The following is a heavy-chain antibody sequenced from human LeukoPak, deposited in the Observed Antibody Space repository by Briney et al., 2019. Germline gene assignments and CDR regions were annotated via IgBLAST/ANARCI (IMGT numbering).Heavy chain of an antibody. J-gene: IGHJ4*02. V-gene: IGHV4-4*02. CDR2: VHLDGRT. CDR3: AREGGFYRPLDY. Sequence: SGTLSLICGVSGGSISTTNWWTWVRPPPGKGLEWIGEVHLDGRTNYNPSLESRLTMSGDLSENHISLKLTSVTAADTAVYYCAREGGFYRPLDYSGQGTLVTVSS. CDR1: GGSISTTNW. D-gene: IGHD3-3*01.